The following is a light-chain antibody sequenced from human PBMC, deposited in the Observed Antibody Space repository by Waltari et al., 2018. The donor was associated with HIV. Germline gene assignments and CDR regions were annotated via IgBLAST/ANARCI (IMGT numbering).Light chain of an antibody. CDR3: AAWDDSLNGPV. J-gene: IGLJ2*01. V-gene: IGLV1-44*01. Sequence: QSVLTQPPSASGTPGQRVTISCSGSSPNIGSNPVNWYQQPPGTAPKRLIYTNNQRPSGVPARFSGSKSGTSASLAISGLQSEDEADYYCAAWDDSLNGPVFGGGTKLTVL. CDR1: SPNIGSNP. CDR2: TNN.